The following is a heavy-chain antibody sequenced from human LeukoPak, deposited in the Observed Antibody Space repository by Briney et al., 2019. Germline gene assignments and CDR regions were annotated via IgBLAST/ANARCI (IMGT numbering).Heavy chain of an antibody. D-gene: IGHD4-17*01. Sequence: ASVKVSCKASGYTFTNYAMNWVRQAPGQGLEWMGWIHPSTGNPTYAQGFTGRFVFSLDTSVSTAYLQISSLKAEDTAVYYCARALTTKYYGDPLGAFDIWGQGTMVTVSS. J-gene: IGHJ3*02. CDR3: ARALTTKYYGDPLGAFDI. CDR1: GYTFTNYA. V-gene: IGHV7-4-1*02. CDR2: IHPSTGNP.